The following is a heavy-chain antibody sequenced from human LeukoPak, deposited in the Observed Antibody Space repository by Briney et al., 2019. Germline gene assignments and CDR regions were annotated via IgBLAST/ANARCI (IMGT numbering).Heavy chain of an antibody. V-gene: IGHV3-21*01. CDR1: GFTFSSYS. Sequence: GGSLRLSCAASGFTFSSYSMNWVRQAPGKGLEWVSSISSSSSYIYYADSVKGRFTISRDNAKNSLYLQMNSLRAEDTAVYYCATDRGWRTSGYYLYYFEYWGQGTLVTFSS. CDR3: ATDRGWRTSGYYLYYFEY. J-gene: IGHJ4*02. CDR2: ISSSSSYI. D-gene: IGHD3-3*01.